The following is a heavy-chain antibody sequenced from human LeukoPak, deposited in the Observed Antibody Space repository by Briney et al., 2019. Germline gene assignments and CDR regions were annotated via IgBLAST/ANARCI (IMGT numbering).Heavy chain of an antibody. J-gene: IGHJ4*02. Sequence: SGGSLRLSCAASGFTFSRNTMNWVRQAPGKGLEWVSSISSSSSYIYYADSVKGRFIISRDNAKNSLYLQMNSLRAEDTAVYYCARDHRQQLVQWGQGTLVTVSS. V-gene: IGHV3-21*01. D-gene: IGHD6-13*01. CDR1: GFTFSRNT. CDR3: ARDHRQQLVQ. CDR2: ISSSSSYI.